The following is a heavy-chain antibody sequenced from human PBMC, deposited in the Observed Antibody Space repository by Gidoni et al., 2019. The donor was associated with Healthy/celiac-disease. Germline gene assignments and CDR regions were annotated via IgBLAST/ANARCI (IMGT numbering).Heavy chain of an antibody. Sequence: EVQLLESGGGLVQPGGSLRLSCAASGFTFSSYAMSWVRQAPGKGLECVSAISGSGGSTYYADSVKGRFTISRDNSKNTLYLQMNSLRAEDTAVYYCAKAGKKQWLVPYYFDYWGQGTLVTVSS. CDR2: ISGSGGST. CDR3: AKAGKKQWLVPYYFDY. CDR1: GFTFSSYA. J-gene: IGHJ4*02. D-gene: IGHD6-19*01. V-gene: IGHV3-23*01.